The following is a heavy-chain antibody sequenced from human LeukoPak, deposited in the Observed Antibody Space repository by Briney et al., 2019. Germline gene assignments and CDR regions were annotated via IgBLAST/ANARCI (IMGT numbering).Heavy chain of an antibody. J-gene: IGHJ4*02. CDR3: ARTPPYVLSRSGANEFDY. V-gene: IGHV1-18*01. CDR1: GYTFTSYG. CDR2: ISAYNGNT. D-gene: IGHD6-19*01. Sequence: GASVKVSCKASGYTFTSYGISWVRQAPGQGLEWMGWISAYNGNTNYAQKLQGRVTMTTDTSTSTAYMELRSLRSDDTAVYYCARTPPYVLSRSGANEFDYWGQGTLVTVSS.